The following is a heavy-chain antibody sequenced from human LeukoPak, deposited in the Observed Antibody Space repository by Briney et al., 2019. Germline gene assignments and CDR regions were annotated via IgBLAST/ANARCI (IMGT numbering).Heavy chain of an antibody. Sequence: GGSLRLSCAASGFTFSDYYMSWIRQAPGKGLEWVSYISSSSSYTNYADSVKGRFTISRDNAKNSLYLQMIRLRAEATADYDSAGVCEWEPYFDYWGQGTLVTVS. V-gene: IGHV3-11*03. CDR3: AGVCEWEPYFDY. CDR1: GFTFSDYY. J-gene: IGHJ4*02. D-gene: IGHD1-26*01. CDR2: ISSSSSYT.